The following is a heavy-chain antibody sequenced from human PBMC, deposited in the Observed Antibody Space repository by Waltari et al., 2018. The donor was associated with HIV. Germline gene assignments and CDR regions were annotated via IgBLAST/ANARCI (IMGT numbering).Heavy chain of an antibody. V-gene: IGHV4-59*08. CDR2: IHDSGSS. CDR3: ARFASEIFDSSGYSFDY. CDR1: GGSITSHY. Sequence: QVQLQESGPGLVKPSETLSLTCTVPGGSITSHYWSWVRQPPGKGLEGIGYIHDSGSSTSHPSPKIRVTISVDTSKSQSSLKLTSVTAADTAVYYCARFASEIFDSSGYSFDYWGQGALVTVPS. J-gene: IGHJ4*02. D-gene: IGHD3-22*01.